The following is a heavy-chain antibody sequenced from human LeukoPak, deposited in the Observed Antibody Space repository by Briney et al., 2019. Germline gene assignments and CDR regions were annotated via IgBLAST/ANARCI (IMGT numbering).Heavy chain of an antibody. CDR2: INPNSGGT. CDR3: ARAPYGSGCPGDY. J-gene: IGHJ4*02. CDR1: GYTFTDYY. V-gene: IGHV1-2*02. D-gene: IGHD3-10*01. Sequence: ASVKVSCKASGYTFTDYYMHWVRQAPGQGLEWMGWINPNSGGTNYAQKFQGRVTMTRDTSISTAYMELSRLRSDDTAVYYCARAPYGSGCPGDYWGQGTLVTVSS.